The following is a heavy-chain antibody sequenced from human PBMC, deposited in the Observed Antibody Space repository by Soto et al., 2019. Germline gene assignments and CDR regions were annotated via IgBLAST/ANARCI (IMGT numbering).Heavy chain of an antibody. CDR3: ARDVVGLTHFDY. V-gene: IGHV4-59*13. Sequence: QVQLQESGPGLVKPSETLSLTCTVSGDSISTYYWNWIRQPLGKGLEWIGYTYYIGRTNYNPSLNSRVTISLDTSRNQISLNLNSVTSADTAIYYCARDVVGLTHFDYWGQGILVTVSS. D-gene: IGHD2-21*01. CDR1: GDSISTYY. J-gene: IGHJ4*02. CDR2: TYYIGRT.